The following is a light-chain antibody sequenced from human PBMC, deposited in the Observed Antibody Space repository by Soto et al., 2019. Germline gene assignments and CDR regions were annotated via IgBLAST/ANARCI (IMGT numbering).Light chain of an antibody. V-gene: IGKV3-11*01. CDR3: LQRSNWQYT. Sequence: EIVLTQSPATLSLSPGERATLSCRASQSVSSYLAWYQQKPGQAPRLLIYDASNRATGIPARFSGSGSGTDFTLTISSLEPEDFAVYYCLQRSNWQYTFGQGTKLEIK. CDR2: DAS. CDR1: QSVSSY. J-gene: IGKJ2*01.